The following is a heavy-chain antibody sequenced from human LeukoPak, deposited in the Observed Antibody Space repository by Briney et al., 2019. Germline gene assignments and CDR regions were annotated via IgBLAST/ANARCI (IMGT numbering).Heavy chain of an antibody. J-gene: IGHJ5*02. CDR1: GDSLSSNSAT. V-gene: IGHV6-1*01. Sequence: PSQTLSLTCAISGDSLSSNSATWNWIRQSPSRGLEWLGRTYYRSTWYNDYAVSVRGRITVNPDTSKNQFSLHLNSVTPEDTAVYYCARRLTQYDCFDPWGQGILVTVSS. D-gene: IGHD2-2*01. CDR3: ARRLTQYDCFDP. CDR2: TYYRSTWYN.